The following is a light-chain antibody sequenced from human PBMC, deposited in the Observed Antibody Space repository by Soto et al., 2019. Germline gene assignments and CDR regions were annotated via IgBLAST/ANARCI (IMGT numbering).Light chain of an antibody. V-gene: IGKV3-15*01. J-gene: IGKJ4*01. CDR1: KSVSSN. CDR2: GAS. Sequence: EIVITQAPATLSVSPGERATLYCRASKSVSSNLAWYQQKPGQAPRLLIYGASTRATGIPARFSGSGSGTEFTLTISSLQSEDFAVYYCQQYNNWPPELTFGGGTKVDIK. CDR3: QQYNNWPPELT.